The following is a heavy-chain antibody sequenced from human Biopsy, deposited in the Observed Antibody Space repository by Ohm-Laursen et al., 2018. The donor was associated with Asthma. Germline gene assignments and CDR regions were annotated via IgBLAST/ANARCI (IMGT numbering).Heavy chain of an antibody. CDR2: ILKDASTQ. V-gene: IGHV3-30*01. Sequence: SLRLSCAASGFSFSNFAIHWVRQAPGKGLEWVGVILKDASTQDYADSVKGRFTMARDNSKNTLDLQMNSLREEDTAVYYCVRDGTDDAFDIWGQGTVVSVSS. CDR3: VRDGTDDAFDI. D-gene: IGHD1-1*01. CDR1: GFSFSNFA. J-gene: IGHJ3*02.